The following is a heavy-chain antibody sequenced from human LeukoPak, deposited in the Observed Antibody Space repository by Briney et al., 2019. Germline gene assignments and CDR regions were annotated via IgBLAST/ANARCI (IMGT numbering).Heavy chain of an antibody. CDR2: ISGSGTNT. CDR1: GSTFSNYA. D-gene: IGHD2-21*01. Sequence: GGSLRLSCAASGSTFSNYAMNWVRQAPGKGLERVSAISGSGTNTYYAGSVRGCFTISRDNSNNRLYLQMNSVRAEDTAMYFCAKDTAVILTAPFDSWGQGTLVTVSS. V-gene: IGHV3-23*01. J-gene: IGHJ4*02. CDR3: AKDTAVILTAPFDS.